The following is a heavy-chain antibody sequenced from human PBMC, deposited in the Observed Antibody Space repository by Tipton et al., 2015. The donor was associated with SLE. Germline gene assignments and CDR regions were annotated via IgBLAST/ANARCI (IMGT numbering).Heavy chain of an antibody. D-gene: IGHD3-16*02. V-gene: IGHV4-34*01. CDR1: GGSFSGYY. Sequence: TLSLTCAVYGGSFSGYYWSWIRQPPGKGLEWIGEINHSGNTNYNPSLKSRVTISVDTSKNQFSLKLSSVTAADTAVYYCARAHPNYDYVWGSYRSPYFDYWGQGTLVTVPS. CDR2: INHSGNT. J-gene: IGHJ4*02. CDR3: ARAHPNYDYVWGSYRSPYFDY.